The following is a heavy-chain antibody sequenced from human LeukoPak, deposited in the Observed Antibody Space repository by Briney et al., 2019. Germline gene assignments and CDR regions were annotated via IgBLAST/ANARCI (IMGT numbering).Heavy chain of an antibody. V-gene: IGHV3-30*18. J-gene: IGHJ6*03. CDR2: ISYDGSNK. D-gene: IGHD6-6*01. Sequence: GGSLRLSCAASGFTFSSYWMSWVRQAPGKGLEWVAVISYDGSNKYYADSVKGRFTISRDNSKNTLYLQMNSLRAEDTAVYYCEKDTPPQQLVYYYYMDVWGKGTTVTVSS. CDR1: GFTFSSYW. CDR3: EKDTPPQQLVYYYYMDV.